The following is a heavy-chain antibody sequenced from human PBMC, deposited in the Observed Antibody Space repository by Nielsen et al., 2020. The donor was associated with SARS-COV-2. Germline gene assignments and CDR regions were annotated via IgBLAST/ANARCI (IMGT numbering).Heavy chain of an antibody. D-gene: IGHD1-26*01. CDR1: GYTFTSFA. J-gene: IGHJ4*02. CDR3: AARVGATSGFDY. V-gene: IGHV1-3*01. CDR2: INAGNGNT. Sequence: ASVKVSCKTSGYTFTSFAIHWVRQAPGQSLEWMGWINAGNGNTKYSQKFQGRVTFTRDTSASTAYMELSSLRSEDTAVYYCAARVGATSGFDYWGQGTLVTVSS.